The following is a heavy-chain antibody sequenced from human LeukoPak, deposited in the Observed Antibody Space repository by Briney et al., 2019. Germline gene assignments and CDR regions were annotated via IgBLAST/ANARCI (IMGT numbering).Heavy chain of an antibody. CDR2: ISYIGST. J-gene: IGHJ5*02. D-gene: IGHD6-19*01. CDR3: ARVWTVAGNRWFDP. Sequence: PSQTLSLTCNVFGGTISSGEYYWSWIRQPPEKGLEWVGYISYIGSTYYNPSLKSRVAMSIDKSKNQFSLKLTSVTAAATAVYYCARVWTVAGNRWFDPWGQGTLVTVSS. V-gene: IGHV4-30-4*01. CDR1: GGTISSGEYY.